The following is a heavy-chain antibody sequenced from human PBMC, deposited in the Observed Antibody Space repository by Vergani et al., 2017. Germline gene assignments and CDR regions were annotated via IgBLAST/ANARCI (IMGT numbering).Heavy chain of an antibody. D-gene: IGHD6-19*01. CDR3: TRHGRSGWAGYFQH. J-gene: IGHJ1*01. CDR2: IYYTGTT. CDR1: GVSIGSNSYY. Sequence: QLQLQESGPGLVKPSETLSLTCTVSGVSIGSNSYYWGWISQPPGKGLEWIGTIYYTGTTYYNEAHKSRLTISVDTSKNQFSLNLTSVTAADTAVYYCTRHGRSGWAGYFQHWGQGTLVTASS. V-gene: IGHV4-39*01.